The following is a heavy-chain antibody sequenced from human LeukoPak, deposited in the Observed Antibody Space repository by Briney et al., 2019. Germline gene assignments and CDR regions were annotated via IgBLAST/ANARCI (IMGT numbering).Heavy chain of an antibody. Sequence: ASVKVSCEASGYTFTGYYMHWVRQAPGQGLEWMVWINPNSGGTIYAQKFQGRVTMTRDTSISTAYMELSRLRSDDTAVYYCAREGEGARDFDYWRQGTLVTVSS. D-gene: IGHD1-26*01. J-gene: IGHJ4*02. V-gene: IGHV1-2*02. CDR1: GYTFTGYY. CDR3: AREGEGARDFDY. CDR2: INPNSGGT.